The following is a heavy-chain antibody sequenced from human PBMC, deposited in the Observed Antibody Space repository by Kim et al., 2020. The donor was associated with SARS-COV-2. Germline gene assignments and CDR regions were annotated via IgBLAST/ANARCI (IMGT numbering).Heavy chain of an antibody. D-gene: IGHD3-3*01. V-gene: IGHV7-4-1*02. CDR3: ARGDGDFWSGHVHQLDY. J-gene: IGHJ4*01. Sequence: ASVKVSCKASGYTFTSYAMNWVRQAPGQGLEWMGWINTNTGNPTYAQGFTGRFVFSLDTSVSTAYLQISSLKAEDTAVYYCARGDGDFWSGHVHQLDYWGHGTLVTVSS. CDR1: GYTFTSYA. CDR2: INTNTGNP.